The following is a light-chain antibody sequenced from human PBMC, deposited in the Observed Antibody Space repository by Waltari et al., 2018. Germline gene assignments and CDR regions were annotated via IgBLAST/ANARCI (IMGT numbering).Light chain of an antibody. V-gene: IGKV3-20*01. CDR2: GTF. J-gene: IGKJ4*01. Sequence: HTITPTILACCRQKPVQDPTLLIYGTFTRATGIPDRFTGSVSGTHFSLTISSLEPEDFATYYCQQYDISPLTFGGGTKVEIK. CDR1: HTITPTI. CDR3: QQYDISPLT.